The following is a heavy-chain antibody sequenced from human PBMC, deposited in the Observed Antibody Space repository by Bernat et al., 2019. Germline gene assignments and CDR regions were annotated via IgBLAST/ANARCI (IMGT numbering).Heavy chain of an antibody. CDR2: MYYTGSA. CDR3: ARLSHDYTNFDGHFDY. V-gene: IGHV4-39*01. Sequence: HLHLHYSGPGLVKPSETLSLTCTVSGGSISSSHYYWGWIRQPPGKGLEWVVSMYYTGSAYYNPSLRSRVTISVDTSKNQFSLKLTSVTAADTAVYYCARLSHDYTNFDGHFDYWGQGALVTVSS. D-gene: IGHD4-11*01. J-gene: IGHJ4*02. CDR1: GGSISSSHYY.